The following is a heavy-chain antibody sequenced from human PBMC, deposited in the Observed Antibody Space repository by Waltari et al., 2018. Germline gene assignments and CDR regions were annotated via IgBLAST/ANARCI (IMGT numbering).Heavy chain of an antibody. CDR1: GGTFSSHA. CDR2: IIHILGIA. J-gene: IGHJ4*02. V-gene: IGHV1-69*04. CDR3: ARDRYNWNLFDY. D-gene: IGHD1-7*01. Sequence: QVQLGQYGAEVKKPGSPVKVSGKASGGTFSSHAISWVRQAPGQGLEWMGGIIHILGIANYAQKFQGRVTITADESTSTAYMELSSLRSEDTAVYYCARDRYNWNLFDYWGQGTLVTVSS.